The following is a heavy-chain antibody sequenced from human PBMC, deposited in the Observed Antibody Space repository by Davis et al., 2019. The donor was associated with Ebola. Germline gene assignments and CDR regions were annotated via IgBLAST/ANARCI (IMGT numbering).Heavy chain of an antibody. D-gene: IGHD3-10*01. Sequence: GGSLRLSCAASGFTFSNYAMNWVRQAPGKGLEWVSSISSSSISISYADSVKGRFTISRDNAKNSLYLQMNSLRAEDTAVYYCARDRVSKEFYYYGMDVWGQGTTVTVSS. CDR1: GFTFSNYA. V-gene: IGHV3-21*01. CDR3: ARDRVSKEFYYYGMDV. J-gene: IGHJ6*02. CDR2: ISSSSISI.